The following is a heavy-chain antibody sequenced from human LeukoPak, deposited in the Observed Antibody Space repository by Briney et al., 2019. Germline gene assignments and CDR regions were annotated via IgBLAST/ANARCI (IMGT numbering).Heavy chain of an antibody. V-gene: IGHV4-59*12. Sequence: SETLSHTCTVSGGSISSYYWSWIRQPPGKGLEWIGYIYYSGSTYYNPSLKSRVTISVDTSKNQFSLKLSSVTAADTAVYYCASSERYGDYCWWGQGTLVTVSS. CDR3: ASSERYGDYCW. D-gene: IGHD4-17*01. CDR2: IYYSGST. CDR1: GGSISSYY. J-gene: IGHJ4*02.